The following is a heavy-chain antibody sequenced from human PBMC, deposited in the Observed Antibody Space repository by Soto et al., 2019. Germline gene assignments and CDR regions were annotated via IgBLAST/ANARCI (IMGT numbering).Heavy chain of an antibody. CDR2: IYYRGGT. D-gene: IGHD2-15*01. V-gene: IGHV4-61*01. J-gene: IGHJ4*02. Sequence: SETLSLTCTVSGGSVSSGSYYWSWIRQPPGKGLEWIGYIYYRGGTNYNPSLKSRVTIPVDTSKEQFSLKLSSVTAADTAVYYCARDPKGYGYFDYWGQGTLVTVS. CDR3: ARDPKGYGYFDY. CDR1: GGSVSSGSYY.